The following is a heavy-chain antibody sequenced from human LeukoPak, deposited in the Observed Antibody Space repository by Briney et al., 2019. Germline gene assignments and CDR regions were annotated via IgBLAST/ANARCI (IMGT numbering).Heavy chain of an antibody. J-gene: IGHJ4*02. CDR1: GGSVSSGSYY. CDR3: ARATDYYDSSGYYPTFDY. CDR2: IYYSGST. Sequence: TPSETLSLTCTVSGGSVSSGSYYWSRIRQPPGKGLEWIGYIYYSGSTYYNPSLKSRVTISVDRSKNQFSLKLSSVTAADTAVYYCARATDYYDSSGYYPTFDYWGQGTLVTVSS. V-gene: IGHV4-61*01. D-gene: IGHD3-22*01.